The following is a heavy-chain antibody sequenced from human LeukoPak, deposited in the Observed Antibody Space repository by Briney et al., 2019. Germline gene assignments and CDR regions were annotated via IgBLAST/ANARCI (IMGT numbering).Heavy chain of an antibody. Sequence: GGSLRLSCAASGFTFSSYEMIWVRQAPGKGLEWVSYISSSGSTIYYADSVKGRFTISRDNAKNSLYLQMNSLRAEDTAVYYCAREDGVTMVRGDYYYYGMDVWGKGTTVTVSS. D-gene: IGHD3-10*01. J-gene: IGHJ6*04. V-gene: IGHV3-48*03. CDR3: AREDGVTMVRGDYYYYGMDV. CDR1: GFTFSSYE. CDR2: ISSSGSTI.